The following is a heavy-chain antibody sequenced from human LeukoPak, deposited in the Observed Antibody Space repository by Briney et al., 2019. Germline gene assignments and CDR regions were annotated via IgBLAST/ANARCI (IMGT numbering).Heavy chain of an antibody. V-gene: IGHV4-34*01. D-gene: IGHD4-17*01. CDR1: GGSFSGYY. Sequence: SETLPLTCAVSGGSFSGYYWTWIRQPPGKGLEWIGEINHSGNANYNPSLKSRVTISLDMSENHFSLKLISVTAADTAVYYCARGRGTVTTHWGQGTLVTVSS. CDR3: ARGRGTVTTH. J-gene: IGHJ4*02. CDR2: INHSGNA.